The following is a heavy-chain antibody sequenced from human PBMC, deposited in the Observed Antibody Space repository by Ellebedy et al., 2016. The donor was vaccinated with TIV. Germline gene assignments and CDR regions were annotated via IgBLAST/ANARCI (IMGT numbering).Heavy chain of an antibody. J-gene: IGHJ5*02. CDR3: AIVRGYWFDP. CDR1: GGSVSSGDYY. V-gene: IGHV4-61*03. CDR2: VHYSGST. D-gene: IGHD6-6*01. Sequence: MPSETLSLTCTVSGGSVSSGDYYWNWIRQPPGKGLEWIAYVHYSGSTNYNPSLKSRVTISVDTSKNHFSLKLNSVTAADTAVYYCAIVRGYWFDPWGQGTLVTVSP.